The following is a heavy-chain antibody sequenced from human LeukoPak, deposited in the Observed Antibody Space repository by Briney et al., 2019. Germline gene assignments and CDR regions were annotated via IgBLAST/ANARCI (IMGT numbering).Heavy chain of an antibody. D-gene: IGHD4-23*01. Sequence: SETLSLTCTVSGGAISSFYWSWIRQPPGKGLEWIGYIYYNGSTNYNPSLKSRVTLSRDTSKNQFSLKLSSVTAADTAVYYCARHYYGGSGAFDIWGLGTMVTVSS. V-gene: IGHV4-59*08. CDR2: IYYNGST. CDR1: GGAISSFY. J-gene: IGHJ3*02. CDR3: ARHYYGGSGAFDI.